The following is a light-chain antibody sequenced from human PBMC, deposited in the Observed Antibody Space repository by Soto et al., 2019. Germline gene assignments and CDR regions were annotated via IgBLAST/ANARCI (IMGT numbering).Light chain of an antibody. V-gene: IGLV2-14*01. Sequence: SVLTQPASVSGSPGQSITISCTGTSSDVGGYNYVSWSQQHPGKAPKLVIYEVSNRPSGVSNRFSGSKSGNTASLTISGLQAEDEADYYCFSFTRSSTWVFGGGTKLTVL. CDR3: FSFTRSSTWV. CDR2: EVS. CDR1: SSDVGGYNY. J-gene: IGLJ3*02.